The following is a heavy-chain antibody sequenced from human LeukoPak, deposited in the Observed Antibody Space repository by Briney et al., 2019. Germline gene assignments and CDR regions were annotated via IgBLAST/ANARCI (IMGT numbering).Heavy chain of an antibody. J-gene: IGHJ6*04. CDR3: ARTNILTGYPMDV. Sequence: PSETLSLTCTVSGGSISSSNYYWSWIRQPPGKGLEWIGEINHSGSTNYNPSLKSRVTISVDTSKNQFSLKLTSVTAADTAVYYCARTNILTGYPMDVWGKGTTVTVSS. CDR1: GGSISSSNYY. CDR2: INHSGST. D-gene: IGHD3-9*01. V-gene: IGHV4-39*07.